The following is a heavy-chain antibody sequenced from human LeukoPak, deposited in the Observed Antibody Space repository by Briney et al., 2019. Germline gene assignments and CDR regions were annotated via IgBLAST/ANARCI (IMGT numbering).Heavy chain of an antibody. Sequence: PSETLSLTCTVSGGSISSYYWSWIRQPPGKGLELIGYIYYSGSTNYNPSLKSRVTISLDTSKNQFSLKLSSVTAADTAVYYCARAASVGATTYDCWGQGTLVTVSS. V-gene: IGHV4-59*01. J-gene: IGHJ4*02. CDR2: IYYSGST. CDR1: GGSISSYY. D-gene: IGHD1-26*01. CDR3: ARAASVGATTYDC.